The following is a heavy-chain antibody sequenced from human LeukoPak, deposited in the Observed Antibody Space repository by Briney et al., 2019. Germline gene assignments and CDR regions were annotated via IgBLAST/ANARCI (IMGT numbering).Heavy chain of an antibody. CDR1: GGSFSGYY. J-gene: IGHJ4*02. CDR2: IYYSGST. Sequence: SETLSLTCAVYGGSFSGYYWSWIRQPPGKGLEWIGYIYYSGSTNYNPSLKSRVTISVDTSQNQLSLKLSSVTAADTAVYYCARDRLDYYGSGSYYNYFDYWGQGTLVTVSS. D-gene: IGHD3-10*01. V-gene: IGHV4-59*01. CDR3: ARDRLDYYGSGSYYNYFDY.